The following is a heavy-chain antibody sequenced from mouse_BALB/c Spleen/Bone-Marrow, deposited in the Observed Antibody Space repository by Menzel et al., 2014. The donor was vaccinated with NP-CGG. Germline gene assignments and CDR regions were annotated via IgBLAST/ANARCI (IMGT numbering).Heavy chain of an antibody. Sequence: VQLQQSGSVLVRPGASVKLSCKASGYTFTSSWMHCAKQRPGQGLEWIGEIHPNSGNTNYNEKFKGKATLTVDTSSSTAYVDLSSLTSEDSAVYYCAREKIYGNYLWYFDVWGAGTTVTVSS. CDR2: IHPNSGNT. V-gene: IGHV1S130*01. J-gene: IGHJ1*01. CDR3: AREKIYGNYLWYFDV. D-gene: IGHD2-1*01. CDR1: GYTFTSSW.